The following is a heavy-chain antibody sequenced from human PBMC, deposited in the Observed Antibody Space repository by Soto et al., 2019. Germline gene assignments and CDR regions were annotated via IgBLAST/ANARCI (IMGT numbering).Heavy chain of an antibody. CDR3: ARESARVAFDVWWSYRYLEY. CDR1: GYTFTSYA. J-gene: IGHJ4*02. D-gene: IGHD3-16*02. CDR2: INAGNGNT. V-gene: IGHV1-3*01. Sequence: QVQLVQSGAEVKKPGASVKVSCKASGYTFTSYAMHWVRQAPGQRLEWMGWINAGNGNTKYSQKFQGRVTITRDTTASTAYMELSSLRSEDTAVYYCARESARVAFDVWWSYRYLEYWGQGTLVTVSS.